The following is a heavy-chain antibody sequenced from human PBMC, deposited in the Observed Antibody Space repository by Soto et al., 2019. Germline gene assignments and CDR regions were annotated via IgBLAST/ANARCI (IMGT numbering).Heavy chain of an antibody. Sequence: QITLRESGPALVKPTQTLTLTCTFSGFSLTTSGEGVGWIRQPPGKAPEWLALIYWDDDKRYSPSLKNRLTISGDTSRSQVVLTMTNMDPVDTATYYCAPRNKPVIVATYFDYWGQGTLVTVSS. D-gene: IGHD3-16*01. J-gene: IGHJ4*02. V-gene: IGHV2-5*02. CDR1: GFSLTTSGEG. CDR2: IYWDDDK. CDR3: APRNKPVIVATYFDY.